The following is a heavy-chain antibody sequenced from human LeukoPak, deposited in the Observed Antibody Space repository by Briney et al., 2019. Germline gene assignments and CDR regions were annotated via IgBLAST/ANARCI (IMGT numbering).Heavy chain of an antibody. CDR1: GFTFSNAW. V-gene: IGHV3-15*01. CDR3: TTDDLGYSGYDFGY. J-gene: IGHJ4*02. Sequence: PGGSLRLSCAASGFTFSNAWMSWVRQAPGKGLEWVGRVKSKTDGGTTDYAAPVKGRFTISRDDSKNTLYPQMNSLKTEDTAVYYCTTDDLGYSGYDFGYWGQGALVTVSS. CDR2: VKSKTDGGTT. D-gene: IGHD5-12*01.